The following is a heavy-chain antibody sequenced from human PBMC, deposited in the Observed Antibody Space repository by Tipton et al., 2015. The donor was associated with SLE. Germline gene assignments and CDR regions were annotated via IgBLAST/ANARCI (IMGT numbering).Heavy chain of an antibody. J-gene: IGHJ4*02. CDR2: IKQDGSEK. CDR3: ASLAYYDILPHSLG. D-gene: IGHD3-9*01. Sequence: SLRLSCAASGFTFSSYWMSWVRQAPGKGLEWVANIKQDGSEKYYVDSVKGRFTISRDNAKNSLYLQMNSLRAEDTAVYYCASLAYYDILPHSLGWGQGTLVTVSS. V-gene: IGHV3-7*02. CDR1: GFTFSSYW.